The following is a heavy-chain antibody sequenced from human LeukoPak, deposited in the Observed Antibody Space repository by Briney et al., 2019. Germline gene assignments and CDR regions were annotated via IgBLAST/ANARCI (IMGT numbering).Heavy chain of an antibody. Sequence: GGSLRLSCAASGFTFSSYAMSWVRQAPGKGLEWVSAISGSGGSTYYADSVKGRFTISRDNSKNTLYLQMNSLRAEDTAVYYCAKDRHDYYDSSGSGFDPWGQGTLVTVSS. V-gene: IGHV3-23*01. D-gene: IGHD3-22*01. CDR1: GFTFSSYA. J-gene: IGHJ5*02. CDR2: ISGSGGST. CDR3: AKDRHDYYDSSGSGFDP.